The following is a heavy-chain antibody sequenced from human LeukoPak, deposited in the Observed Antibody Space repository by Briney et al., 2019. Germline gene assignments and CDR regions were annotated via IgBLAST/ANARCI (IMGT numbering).Heavy chain of an antibody. D-gene: IGHD3-22*01. V-gene: IGHV4-34*08. J-gene: IGHJ4*02. CDR1: GFTFSSYA. CDR2: INHSGST. Sequence: GSLRLSCAASGFTFSSYAMSWVRQPPGKGLEWIGEINHSGSTNYNPSLKSRVTISVDTSKNQFSLKLSSVTAADTAVYYCATSSGYYYEEYYFDYWGQGTLVTVSS. CDR3: ATSSGYYYEEYYFDY.